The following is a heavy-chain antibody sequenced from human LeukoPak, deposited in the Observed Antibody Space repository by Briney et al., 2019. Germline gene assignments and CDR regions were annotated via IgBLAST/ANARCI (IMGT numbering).Heavy chain of an antibody. CDR2: IIPIFGTA. Sequence: SVKVSCKASGGTFSSYAISWVRQALGQGLEWMGGIIPIFGTANYAQKFQGRVTITADKSTSTAYMELSSLRSEDTAVYYCARTRNMITFGGVIAARYYYYYMDVWGKGTTVTISS. CDR3: ARTRNMITFGGVIAARYYYYYMDV. D-gene: IGHD3-16*02. V-gene: IGHV1-69*06. J-gene: IGHJ6*03. CDR1: GGTFSSYA.